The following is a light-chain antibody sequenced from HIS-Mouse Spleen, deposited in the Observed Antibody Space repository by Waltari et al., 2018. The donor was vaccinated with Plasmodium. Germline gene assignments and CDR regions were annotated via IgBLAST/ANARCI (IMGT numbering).Light chain of an antibody. CDR3: CSYAGSSTFV. V-gene: IGLV2-23*03. CDR1: SSDVGIYNL. CDR2: EGS. J-gene: IGLJ3*02. Sequence: QSALTQPASVAGSPGQSITISCTGTSSDVGIYNLVSWYQQHPGKAPKRMFYEGSKRPSGVSNRFSGSKSGNTASLTISGLQAEDEADYYCCSYAGSSTFVFGGGTKLTVL.